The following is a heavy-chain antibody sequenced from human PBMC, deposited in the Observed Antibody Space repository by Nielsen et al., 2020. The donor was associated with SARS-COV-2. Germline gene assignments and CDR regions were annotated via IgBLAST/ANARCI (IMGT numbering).Heavy chain of an antibody. CDR1: GFTFGSYA. CDR3: AKQIGRTDYGDYRVDY. D-gene: IGHD4-17*01. J-gene: IGHJ4*02. CDR2: ISGSGGST. V-gene: IGHV3-23*01. Sequence: GGSLRLSCAASGFTFGSYAMSWVRQAPGKGLEWVSAISGSGGSTYYADSVKGRFTISRDNSKNTLYLQMNSLRAEDTAVYYCAKQIGRTDYGDYRVDYWGQGTLVTVSS.